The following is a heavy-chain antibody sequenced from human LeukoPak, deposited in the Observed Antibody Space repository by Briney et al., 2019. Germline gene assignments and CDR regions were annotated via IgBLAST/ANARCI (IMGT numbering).Heavy chain of an antibody. V-gene: IGHV3-11*04. Sequence: PGGSLRLSCAASGFTLSDYYMSCIRQAPGEGLERVSYITSSGSTIFYADSVKGRFTISRDNAKNSLYLQMNSLRAEDTAVYYCARDDVITFGGVIVSAFDIWGQGKMVTVSS. CDR2: ITSSGSTI. J-gene: IGHJ3*02. CDR1: GFTLSDYY. CDR3: ARDDVITFGGVIVSAFDI. D-gene: IGHD3-16*02.